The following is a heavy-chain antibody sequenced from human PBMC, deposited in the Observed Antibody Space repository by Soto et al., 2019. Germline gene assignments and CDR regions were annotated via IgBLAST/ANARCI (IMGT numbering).Heavy chain of an antibody. D-gene: IGHD4-4*01. CDR1: GFTFSSYA. CDR2: ISYDGSNK. Sequence: GGSLRLSCAASGFTFSSYAMHWVRQAPGKGLEWVAVISYDGSNKYYADSVKGRFTISRDDSKNTLYLQMNSLRAEDTAVYYCAKDKLYSNFEHYFDYWGRGTLVTVSS. V-gene: IGHV3-30-3*01. CDR3: AKDKLYSNFEHYFDY. J-gene: IGHJ4*02.